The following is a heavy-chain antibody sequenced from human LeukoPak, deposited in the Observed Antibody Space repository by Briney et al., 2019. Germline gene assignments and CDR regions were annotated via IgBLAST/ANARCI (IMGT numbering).Heavy chain of an antibody. V-gene: IGHV4-61*09. CDR3: ARHAVYAGSGWAFDY. CDR1: GGSINSEDFY. D-gene: IGHD6-19*01. CDR2: ILTSGMI. J-gene: IGHJ4*02. Sequence: PSQTLSLTCNVSGGSINSEDFYWSWIRQPAGKGLEWIGHILTSGMINYNPSLKSRVTISVDTSKNQFSLNLKSVTAADTAVYFCARHAVYAGSGWAFDYWGQGTLVTVFS.